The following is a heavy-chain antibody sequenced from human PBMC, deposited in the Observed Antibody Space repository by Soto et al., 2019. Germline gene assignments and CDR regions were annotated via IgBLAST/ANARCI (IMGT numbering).Heavy chain of an antibody. J-gene: IGHJ4*02. CDR2: IYYSGST. CDR3: ARGTTTVIFDY. CDR1: GGSISSYY. V-gene: IGHV4-59*01. Sequence: SETLSLTCTVSGGSISSYYWSWIRQPPGKGLEWIGYIYYSGSTNYNPSLKSRVTISVDTSKNQFSLKLSSVTAADTAVYYCARGTTTVIFDYWGQGTLVTVSS. D-gene: IGHD4-17*01.